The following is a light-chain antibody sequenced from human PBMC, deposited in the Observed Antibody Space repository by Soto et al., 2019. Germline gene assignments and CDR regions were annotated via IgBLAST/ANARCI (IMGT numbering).Light chain of an antibody. CDR2: SND. J-gene: IGLJ1*01. V-gene: IGLV1-44*01. CDR1: SSNIGSNT. Sequence: QSVLTQPPSASGTPGQRVTISCSGSSSNIGSNTVNWYQQLPGTAPKHLIFSNDQRPSGVPDRFSGSKSGTSASLAISGLQPEDEADYYCAAWDDSLNALFGTGTKVTV. CDR3: AAWDDSLNAL.